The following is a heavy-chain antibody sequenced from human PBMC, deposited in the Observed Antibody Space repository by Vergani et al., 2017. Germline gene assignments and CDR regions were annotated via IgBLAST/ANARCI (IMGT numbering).Heavy chain of an antibody. V-gene: IGHV1-2*02. Sequence: QVQLVQSGAEVKKPGASVKVSCKASGYTFTDYFMHWVRQAPGQGLEWMGWINPNSGGTNYAQKFQGRVTMTRDTSISTAYMELSNLRSDDTAVYYCARAYDFWSGYSNWFDPWGQGTLVTVSS. D-gene: IGHD3-3*01. CDR1: GYTFTDYF. CDR3: ARAYDFWSGYSNWFDP. CDR2: INPNSGGT. J-gene: IGHJ5*02.